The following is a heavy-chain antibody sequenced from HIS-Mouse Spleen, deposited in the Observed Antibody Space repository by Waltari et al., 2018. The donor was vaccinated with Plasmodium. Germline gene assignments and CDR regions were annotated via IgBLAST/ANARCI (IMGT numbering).Heavy chain of an antibody. V-gene: IGHV3-7*01. CDR2: IKRDGSEK. Sequence: EVQLVESGGGLVQPGGSLSLSCAASGFTFSSYWMSWVRQAPGKGLEWVANIKRDGSEKYYVDSGKGRFTISRDNAKNSLYLQMNSLRAEDTAVYYCASSWYWYFDLWGRGTLVTVSS. J-gene: IGHJ2*01. CDR3: ASSWYWYFDL. CDR1: GFTFSSYW. D-gene: IGHD6-13*01.